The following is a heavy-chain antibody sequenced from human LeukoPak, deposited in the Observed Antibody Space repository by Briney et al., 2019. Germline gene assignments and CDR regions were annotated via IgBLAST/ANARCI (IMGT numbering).Heavy chain of an antibody. Sequence: EPSETLSLTCTVSGGSISSGDYYWSWIRQPPGKGLEWIGYIYYSGSTYYNPSLKSRVTISVDTSKNQFSLKLSSVTAADTAVYYCARSPRDHLHGTTGKGDYWGQGTLVTVSS. CDR3: ARSPRDHLHGTTGKGDY. J-gene: IGHJ4*02. V-gene: IGHV4-30-4*01. D-gene: IGHD1-1*01. CDR2: IYYSGST. CDR1: GGSISSGDYY.